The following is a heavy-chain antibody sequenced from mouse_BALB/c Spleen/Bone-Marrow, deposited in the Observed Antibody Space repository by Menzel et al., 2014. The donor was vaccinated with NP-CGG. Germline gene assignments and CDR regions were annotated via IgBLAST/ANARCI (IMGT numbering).Heavy chain of an antibody. Sequence: EVKVIESGGGLVQPGGSLKLSCAASGFDFSGYWMSWVRQAPGKGLEWIGEINPDSSTINYTPSLKDKFIISRDNAKNTLHLQMSKVRSEDTALYYCARLNYYGSLFVWGAGTTVTVSS. CDR1: GFDFSGYW. J-gene: IGHJ1*01. D-gene: IGHD1-1*01. V-gene: IGHV4-1*02. CDR2: INPDSSTI. CDR3: ARLNYYGSLFV.